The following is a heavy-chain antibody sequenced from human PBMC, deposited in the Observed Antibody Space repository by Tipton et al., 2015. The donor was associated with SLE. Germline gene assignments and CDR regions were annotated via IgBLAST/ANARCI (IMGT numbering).Heavy chain of an antibody. V-gene: IGHV1-46*01. CDR1: GYTFTRYY. D-gene: IGHD3-10*01. CDR3: AREGTGSYGYSFDY. CDR2: INPTGDTT. J-gene: IGHJ4*02. Sequence: QLVQSGAEVKKPGASVKLSCKASGYTFTRYYMHWVRQAPGQGLEWMGLINPTGDTTRYTQQFQGRITMTRDTSTTTVYMELNSLRPEDTAVYYCAREGTGSYGYSFDYWGQGALVTVSS.